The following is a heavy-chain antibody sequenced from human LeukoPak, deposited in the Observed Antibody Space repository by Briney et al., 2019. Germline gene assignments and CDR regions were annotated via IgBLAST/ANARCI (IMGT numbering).Heavy chain of an antibody. CDR3: TTRRRDGYRFDY. J-gene: IGHJ4*02. CDR2: IYPGDSDT. D-gene: IGHD5-24*01. CDR1: GYSFTSYW. V-gene: IGHV5-51*01. Sequence: GESLKISCKVSGYSFTSYWIGWVRQMPGKGLEWMGIIYPGDSDTRYSPSFQGQVTISADKSTSTAYLQWSSLKASDTAMYFCTTRRRDGYRFDYWGQGTLVTVSS.